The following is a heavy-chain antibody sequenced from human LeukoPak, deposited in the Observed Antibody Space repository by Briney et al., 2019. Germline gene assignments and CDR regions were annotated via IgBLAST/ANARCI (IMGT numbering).Heavy chain of an antibody. CDR3: ARGYYDFWSGYLLFFDY. CDR1: GGTFSSYA. D-gene: IGHD3-3*01. Sequence: SVKVSCKASGGTFSSYAISWVRQAPGQGLERMGGIIPIFGTANYAQKFQGRVTITADESTSTAYMELSSLRSEDTAVYYCARGYYDFWSGYLLFFDYWGQGTLVTVSS. CDR2: IIPIFGTA. J-gene: IGHJ4*02. V-gene: IGHV1-69*01.